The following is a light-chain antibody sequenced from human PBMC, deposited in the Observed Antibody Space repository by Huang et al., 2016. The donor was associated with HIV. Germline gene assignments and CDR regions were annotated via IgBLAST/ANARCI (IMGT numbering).Light chain of an antibody. CDR2: KAS. CDR1: ESISSC. V-gene: IGKV1-5*03. J-gene: IGKJ1*01. CDR3: QQYNSFSWT. Sequence: DIQMTQSPSTLSASVGDRVTITCRASESISSCLAWYQHKPGRAPKLLIYKASSLESGVPSRFTGSGFGTQFTLTISSLQPDDFATYYCQQYNSFSWTFGQGTKVEIK.